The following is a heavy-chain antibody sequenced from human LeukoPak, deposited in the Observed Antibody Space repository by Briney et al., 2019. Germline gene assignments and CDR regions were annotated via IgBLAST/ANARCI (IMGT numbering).Heavy chain of an antibody. CDR2: TNPNSGNT. CDR3: ATPSPFFVYGMDV. J-gene: IGHJ6*02. Sequence: ASVKVSCKASGYTFAGYYMHWVRQAPGQGLEWMGWTNPNSGNTGYAQKFQGRVTMTRNTSISTAYMELSSLRSEDTAVYYCATPSPFFVYGMDVWGQGTTVTVSS. V-gene: IGHV1-8*02. D-gene: IGHD3-3*01. CDR1: GYTFAGYY.